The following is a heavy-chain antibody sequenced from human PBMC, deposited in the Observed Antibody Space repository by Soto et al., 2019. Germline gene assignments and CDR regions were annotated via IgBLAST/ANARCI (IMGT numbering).Heavy chain of an antibody. Sequence: GGSLRLSCAASGFTFNNYWMSWVRQAPGKGLEWVANVKPDGSQKWYVDSVKGRFAISRDNAKNSLYLQMNSLRAEDTAVYYCARDHLGYCSGGSCSWSEYFDCWGQGTQVTVSS. CDR2: VKPDGSQK. V-gene: IGHV3-7*04. D-gene: IGHD2-15*01. J-gene: IGHJ4*02. CDR1: GFTFNNYW. CDR3: ARDHLGYCSGGSCSWSEYFDC.